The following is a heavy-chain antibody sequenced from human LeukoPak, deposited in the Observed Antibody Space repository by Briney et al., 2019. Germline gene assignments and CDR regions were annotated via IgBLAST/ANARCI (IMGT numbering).Heavy chain of an antibody. Sequence: GGSLRLSCAASGFTFSSYGMHWVRRAPGKGLEWVAVIWYDGSNKYYADSVKGRFTISRDNSKNTLYLQMNSLRAEDTAVYYCARDLPYCSGGSCYWEGFDYWGQGTLVTVSS. D-gene: IGHD2-15*01. J-gene: IGHJ4*02. CDR2: IWYDGSNK. CDR1: GFTFSSYG. CDR3: ARDLPYCSGGSCYWEGFDY. V-gene: IGHV3-33*01.